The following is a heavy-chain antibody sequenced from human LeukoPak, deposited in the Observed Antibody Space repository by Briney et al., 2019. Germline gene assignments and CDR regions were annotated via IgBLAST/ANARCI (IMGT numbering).Heavy chain of an antibody. CDR1: GGSISSYY. J-gene: IGHJ4*02. CDR2: ISSSGSTI. D-gene: IGHD5-24*01. Sequence: LSLTCTVSGGSISSYYWSWIRQPPGKGLEWVSYISSSGSTIYYADSVKGRFTISRDNAKNSLYLQMNSLRAEDTAVYYCARSLDGYNDYWGQGTLVTVSS. V-gene: IGHV3-11*04. CDR3: ARSLDGYNDY.